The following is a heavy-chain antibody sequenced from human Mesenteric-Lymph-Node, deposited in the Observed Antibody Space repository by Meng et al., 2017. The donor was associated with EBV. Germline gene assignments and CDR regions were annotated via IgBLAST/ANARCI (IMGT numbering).Heavy chain of an antibody. CDR1: GYTFSSYG. Sequence: QVQLVQSGAEVKKPGASVKVSCKASGYTFSSYGISWVRQAPGQGLEWMGWMNPNSGNTGYAQKFQGRVTMTRNTSISTAYMELSSLRSEDTAVYYCAMGGSSSWRRNWFDPWGQGTLVTVSS. J-gene: IGHJ5*02. CDR3: AMGGSSSWRRNWFDP. V-gene: IGHV1-8*02. D-gene: IGHD6-13*01. CDR2: MNPNSGNT.